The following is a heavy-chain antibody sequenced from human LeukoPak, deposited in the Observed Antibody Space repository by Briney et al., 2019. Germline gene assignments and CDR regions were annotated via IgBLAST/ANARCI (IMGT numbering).Heavy chain of an antibody. CDR3: AKPRPSYSSSWYDH. D-gene: IGHD6-13*01. Sequence: GGSLRLSFAASGFTFTSYAMSWVRQAPGKGLEWVSAISGSGGSTYYADSVKGRFTISRDNSKNTLYLQMNSLRAEDTAVYYCAKPRPSYSSSWYDHWGQGTLVTVSS. V-gene: IGHV3-23*01. CDR1: GFTFTSYA. CDR2: ISGSGGST. J-gene: IGHJ5*02.